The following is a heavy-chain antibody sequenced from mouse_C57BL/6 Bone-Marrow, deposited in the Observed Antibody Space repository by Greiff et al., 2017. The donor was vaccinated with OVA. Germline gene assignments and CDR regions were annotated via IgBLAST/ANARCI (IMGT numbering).Heavy chain of an antibody. CDR1: GYTFTNYY. CDR3: AREEYTYYAMDY. V-gene: IGHV1-26*01. J-gene: IGHJ4*01. D-gene: IGHD5-1*01. Sequence: EVQLQQPGPELVKPGASVKISCKASGYTFTNYYMTWVKQRHGQSLEWIGDLNPNSGGTSYNQKFKGKATLTVDTSSSTAYMELRSLTSEDSAVYDCAREEYTYYAMDYWGQGTSVTVSP. CDR2: LNPNSGGT.